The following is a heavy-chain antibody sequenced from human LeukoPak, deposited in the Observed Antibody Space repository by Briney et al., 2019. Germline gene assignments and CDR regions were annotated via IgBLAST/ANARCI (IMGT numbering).Heavy chain of an antibody. D-gene: IGHD3-22*01. CDR2: IYYSGST. J-gene: IGHJ4*02. V-gene: IGHV4-59*01. CDR3: ASGIDYYDSSGYYGVIDY. Sequence: SETLSLTCAVYGGSFSGYYWSWIRQPPGKGLEWIGYIYYSGSTNYNPSLKSRVTISVDTSKNQFSLKLSSVTAADTAVYYCASGIDYYDSSGYYGVIDYWGQGTLVTVSS. CDR1: GGSFSGYY.